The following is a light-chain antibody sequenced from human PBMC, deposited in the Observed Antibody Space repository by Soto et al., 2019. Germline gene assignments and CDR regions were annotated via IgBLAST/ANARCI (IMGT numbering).Light chain of an antibody. J-gene: IGKJ1*01. CDR2: GAS. V-gene: IGKV1-5*03. Sequence: DIQMTQSPSTLSASVGDRVTITCRASQNIDRWLAWYQQKPGKAPNLLIYGASNLESGVPSRFSGIGSGTEFTLTIISLRPDDFATYYCQQYNSYPWTFGQGTKVEIK. CDR1: QNIDRW. CDR3: QQYNSYPWT.